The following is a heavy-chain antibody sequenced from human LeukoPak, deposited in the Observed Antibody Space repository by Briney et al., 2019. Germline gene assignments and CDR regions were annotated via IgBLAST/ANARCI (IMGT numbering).Heavy chain of an antibody. CDR2: IKSKSERGTT. D-gene: IGHD2-2*02. Sequence: PGGSLRLSCAASGFTFSNGWMSWVRQAPGKALEWVGRIKSKSERGTTDYAAPVKGRFTISRDGSTNTVYLHMNSLKTEDTAVYFCTSNLYCSTSSCYTLDNWGQGTLVAVSP. V-gene: IGHV3-15*01. CDR1: GFTFSNGW. CDR3: TSNLYCSTSSCYTLDN. J-gene: IGHJ4*02.